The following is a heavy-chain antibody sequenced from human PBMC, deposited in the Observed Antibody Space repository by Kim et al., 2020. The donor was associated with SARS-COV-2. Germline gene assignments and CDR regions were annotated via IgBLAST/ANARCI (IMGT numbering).Heavy chain of an antibody. CDR2: ISSSSNSK. CDR1: GFTFRSYA. J-gene: IGHJ3*02. Sequence: GGSLRLSCAASGFTFRSYAMSWVRQAPGKGLEWVSSISSSSNSKYYADSVKGRFTISRDNAKDSLYLQMNGLRAEDTAVYYCAREVLDSPDAFDIWGQGTMGTVPS. V-gene: IGHV3-48*03. D-gene: IGHD2-2*01. CDR3: AREVLDSPDAFDI.